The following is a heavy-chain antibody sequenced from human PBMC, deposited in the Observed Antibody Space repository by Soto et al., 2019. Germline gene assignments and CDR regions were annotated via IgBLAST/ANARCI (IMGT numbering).Heavy chain of an antibody. D-gene: IGHD2-15*01. CDR2: IYYSGST. CDR3: AREGCSGGSCYWFDP. CDR1: GGSISSYY. V-gene: IGHV4-59*01. J-gene: IGHJ5*02. Sequence: SETLSLTCTVSGGSISSYYWSWIRQPPGKGLEWIGYIYYSGSTNYNPSLKSRVTISVDTSKNQFSLKLSSVTAADTAVYYCAREGCSGGSCYWFDPWGQGTLVTVSS.